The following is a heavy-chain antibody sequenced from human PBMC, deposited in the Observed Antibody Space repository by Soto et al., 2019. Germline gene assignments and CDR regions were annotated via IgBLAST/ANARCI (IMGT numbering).Heavy chain of an antibody. CDR2: INHSGST. CDR1: GGSFSGYY. Sequence: TSETLSLTCAVYGGSFSGYYWSWIRQPPGKGLEWIGEINHSGSTNYNPSLKSRVTISVDTSKNQFSLKLSSVTAADTAVYYCARAEGTTDDAFDIWGQGTVVTVSS. CDR3: ARAEGTTDDAFDI. V-gene: IGHV4-34*01. D-gene: IGHD1-7*01. J-gene: IGHJ3*02.